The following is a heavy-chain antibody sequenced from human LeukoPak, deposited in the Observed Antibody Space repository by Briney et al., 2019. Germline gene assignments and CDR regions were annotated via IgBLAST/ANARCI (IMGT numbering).Heavy chain of an antibody. D-gene: IGHD2-21*01. CDR3: ARDRGPLFPNWFDP. J-gene: IGHJ5*02. CDR2: ISAYNGNT. CDR1: GYTFTSYG. V-gene: IGHV1-18*04. Sequence: ASVKVSCKASGYTFTSYGISWVRQAPGQGLEWMGWISAYNGNTNYAQKLQGRVTMTTDTSTSTAYMELRSLRSDDTAVYYCARDRGPLFPNWFDPWGQGTLVTVSS.